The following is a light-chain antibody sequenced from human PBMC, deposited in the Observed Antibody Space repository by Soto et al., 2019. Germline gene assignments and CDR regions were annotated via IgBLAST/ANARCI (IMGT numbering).Light chain of an antibody. V-gene: IGKV3-20*01. Sequence: EIVLTQSAGILSLFAGERATLSCRATQSISSNYLAWYQQKPGQAPRLLIYIASRRATGIPDRFSGSGSGTDFTLTISRLEPEDSAVYYCQQYGTSPWTFGQGTKVEIK. CDR2: IAS. CDR1: QSISSNY. J-gene: IGKJ1*01. CDR3: QQYGTSPWT.